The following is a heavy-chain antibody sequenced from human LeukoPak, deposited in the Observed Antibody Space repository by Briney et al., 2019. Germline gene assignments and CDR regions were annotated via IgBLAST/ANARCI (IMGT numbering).Heavy chain of an antibody. V-gene: IGHV1-46*01. CDR3: AREGTRIAAAGTGWFDP. CDR2: INPSGGST. CDR1: GYTFTSYY. Sequence: GASVKVSCKASGYTFTSYYMHWVRHAPGPGLEWMGMINPSGGSTSYAQKSQGRVTMTRDTSTSTVYMELSSLRSEDTAVYYCAREGTRIAAAGTGWFDPWGQGTLVTVSS. D-gene: IGHD6-13*01. J-gene: IGHJ5*02.